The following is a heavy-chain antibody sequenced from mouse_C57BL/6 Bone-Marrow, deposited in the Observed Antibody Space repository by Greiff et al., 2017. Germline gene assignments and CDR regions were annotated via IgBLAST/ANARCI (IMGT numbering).Heavy chain of an antibody. J-gene: IGHJ3*01. CDR3: ARGIDSSY. CDR2: IDPSDSET. Sequence: QVQLQQSGAELVRPGSSVKLSCKASGYTFTSYWMHWVKQRPIQGLEWIGNIDPSDSETHYNQKFKDKATLTVDKSSSTAYMRLSSLTSEYSAGYYCARGIDSSYWGQGTLVTVSA. CDR1: GYTFTSYW. V-gene: IGHV1-52*01. D-gene: IGHD3-2*01.